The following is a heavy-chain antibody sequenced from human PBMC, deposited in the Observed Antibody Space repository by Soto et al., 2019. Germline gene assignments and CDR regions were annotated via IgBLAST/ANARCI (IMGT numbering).Heavy chain of an antibody. Sequence: SETLSLTCAVYGGSFSGYYWSWIRQPPGKGLEWIGEINHSGSTNYNPSLKSRVTISVDTSKNQFSLKLSSVTAADTAVYYCARGDTYYDFWSGYYISGWFDPWGHGTLVTVSS. D-gene: IGHD3-3*01. CDR3: ARGDTYYDFWSGYYISGWFDP. V-gene: IGHV4-34*01. CDR2: INHSGST. CDR1: GGSFSGYY. J-gene: IGHJ5*02.